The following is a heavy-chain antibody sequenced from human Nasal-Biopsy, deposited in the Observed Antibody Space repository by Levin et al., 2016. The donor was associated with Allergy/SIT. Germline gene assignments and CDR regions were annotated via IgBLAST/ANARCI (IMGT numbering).Heavy chain of an antibody. V-gene: IGHV1-69*13. Sequence: SVKVSCKASGGTFSSSGISWVRQAPGQGLEWMGGIIPIFGTGEYAQKFQGRVTISADESTSTAYMELRRLRSDDTAVYYCARDHNYYGSGSYYNVDHWGQGTLVTVSS. CDR2: IIPIFGTG. D-gene: IGHD3-10*01. CDR1: GGTFSSSG. CDR3: ARDHNYYGSGSYYNVDH. J-gene: IGHJ5*02.